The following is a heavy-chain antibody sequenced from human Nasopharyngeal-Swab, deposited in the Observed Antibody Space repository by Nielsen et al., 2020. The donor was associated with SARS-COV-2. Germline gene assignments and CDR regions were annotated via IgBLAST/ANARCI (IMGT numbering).Heavy chain of an antibody. V-gene: IGHV1-18*01. CDR3: ARDFRDTAMDLPDY. CDR1: GYTFTSYG. D-gene: IGHD5-18*01. J-gene: IGHJ4*02. Sequence: ASVKVSCKASGYTFTSYGISWLRQAPGQGLEWMGWISAYNGNTNYAQKLQGRVTMTTDTSTSTAYMELRSLRSDDTAVYYCARDFRDTAMDLPDYWGQGTLVTVSS. CDR2: ISAYNGNT.